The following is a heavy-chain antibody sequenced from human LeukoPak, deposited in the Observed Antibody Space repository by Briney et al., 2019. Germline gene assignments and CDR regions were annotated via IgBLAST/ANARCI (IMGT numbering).Heavy chain of an antibody. CDR3: AKTRAGNSSGRDPGWPMHY. V-gene: IGHV3-23*01. D-gene: IGHD3-22*01. CDR1: GGTFGSYA. CDR2: ISGSGGIT. Sequence: PGGSLRLSCAASGGTFGSYAIYWVRQAPGKGPEWVCGISGSGGITYFADSVKGRFIISRDNSKNTVYLQINNLRAEDTALYYCAKTRAGNSSGRDPGWPMHYWGQGTLVTVSS. J-gene: IGHJ4*02.